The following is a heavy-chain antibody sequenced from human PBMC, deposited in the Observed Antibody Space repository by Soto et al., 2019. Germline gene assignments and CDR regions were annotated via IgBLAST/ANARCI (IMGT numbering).Heavy chain of an antibody. CDR2: INPNSGGT. V-gene: IGHV1-2*02. CDR3: ARDQVVPAAMNYYYYGMDV. Sequence: GASVKVSCKASGYTFTGYYMHWVRQAPGQGLEWMGWINPNSGGTNYAQKFQGRVTMTRDTSISTAYMELSRLRPDDTAVYYCARDQVVPAAMNYYYYGMDVWGQGTTVTVSS. J-gene: IGHJ6*02. CDR1: GYTFTGYY. D-gene: IGHD2-2*01.